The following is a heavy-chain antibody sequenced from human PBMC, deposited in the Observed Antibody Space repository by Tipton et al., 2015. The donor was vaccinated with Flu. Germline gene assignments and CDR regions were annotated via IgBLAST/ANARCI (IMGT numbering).Heavy chain of an antibody. CDR1: GDSINSGYY. D-gene: IGHD4-11*01. V-gene: IGHV4-38-2*01. CDR3: ARRDYSNYVSEPKNWFDS. J-gene: IGHJ5*01. CDR2: INHNGNA. Sequence: TLSLTCAVSGDSINSGYYWGWIRLPPGRGLEWIGNINHNGNAYHNPSLKNRVTMSIDRSRNKFSLKLSSVTASDTAVYYCARRDYSNYVSEPKNWFDSWGLGTLVTVSS.